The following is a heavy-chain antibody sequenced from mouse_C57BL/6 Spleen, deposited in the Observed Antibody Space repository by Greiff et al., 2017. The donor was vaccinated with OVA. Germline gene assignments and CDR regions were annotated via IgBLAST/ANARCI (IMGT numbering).Heavy chain of an antibody. V-gene: IGHV1-69*01. D-gene: IGHD2-1*01. CDR3: ARGGNPLDY. CDR1: GYTFTSYW. J-gene: IGHJ2*01. CDR2: IDPSDSYT. Sequence: QVQLQQPGAELVMPGASVKLSCKASGYTFTSYWMHWVKQRPGQGLEWIGEIDPSDSYTNYNQKFKGKSTLTVDKSSSTAYMQLSSLTSEDSAVYYCARGGNPLDYWGQGTTLTVSS.